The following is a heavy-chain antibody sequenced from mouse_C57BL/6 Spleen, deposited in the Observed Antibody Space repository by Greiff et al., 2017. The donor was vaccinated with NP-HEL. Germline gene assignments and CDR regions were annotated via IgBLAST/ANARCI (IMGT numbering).Heavy chain of an antibody. V-gene: IGHV1-7*01. CDR3: APIYYDSEGFAY. CDR2: INPSSGYT. Sequence: QVQLQQSGAELAKPGASVKLYCKASGYTFTSYWMHWVKQRPGQGLEWIGYINPSSGYTKYNQKFKDKATLTADKSSSTAYMQLSSLTYEDSAVSYCAPIYYDSEGFAYWGQGTLVTVSA. CDR1: GYTFTSYW. J-gene: IGHJ3*01. D-gene: IGHD2-4*01.